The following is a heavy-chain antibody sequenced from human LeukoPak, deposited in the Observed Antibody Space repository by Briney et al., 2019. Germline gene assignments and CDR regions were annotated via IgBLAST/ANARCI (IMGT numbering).Heavy chain of an antibody. CDR1: GGSISSSSYY. Sequence: SETLSLTCTVSGGSISSSSYYWGWIRQPPGKGLEWIGSIYYSGSTYYNPSLKSRVTVSVDTSKNQFSLKLSSVTAADTAVYYCARPGVGGWYYFDYWGQGTLVTASS. CDR2: IYYSGST. D-gene: IGHD6-19*01. J-gene: IGHJ4*02. CDR3: ARPGVGGWYYFDY. V-gene: IGHV4-39*01.